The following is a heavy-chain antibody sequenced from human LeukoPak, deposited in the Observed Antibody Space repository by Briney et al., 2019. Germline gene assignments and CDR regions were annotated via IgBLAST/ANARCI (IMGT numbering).Heavy chain of an antibody. D-gene: IGHD1-26*01. J-gene: IGHJ5*02. Sequence: SGTLSLTCAVSGGSISSTNWWSWVRQPPGKGLEWIGKIYHSGSTYYNPSLKSRVTVSLDKSKNQFSLNLSSVTAADTAVYYCARHGPYLGRLGWFDPWGQGTLVTVSS. CDR3: ARHGPYLGRLGWFDP. V-gene: IGHV4-4*02. CDR2: IYHSGST. CDR1: GGSISSTNW.